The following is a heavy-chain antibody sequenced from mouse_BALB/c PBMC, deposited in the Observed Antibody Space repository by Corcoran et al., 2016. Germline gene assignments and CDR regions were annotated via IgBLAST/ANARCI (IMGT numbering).Heavy chain of an antibody. V-gene: IGHV14-3*02. CDR3: ANWDGYFDV. J-gene: IGHJ1*01. CDR2: IDPANGNT. Sequence: EVQLQQSGAELVKPGASAKLSCTASGFNIKDTYMHWVMQRPEHGLEWIGRIDPANGNTKYDPKFQGKATITADTYSNTAYLQLSSLTSEDTAVYYCANWDGYFDVWGAGPTVTVSS. D-gene: IGHD4-1*01. CDR1: GFNIKDTY.